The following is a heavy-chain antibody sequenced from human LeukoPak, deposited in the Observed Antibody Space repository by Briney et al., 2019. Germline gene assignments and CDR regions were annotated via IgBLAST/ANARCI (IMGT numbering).Heavy chain of an antibody. CDR3: ARQGDTSSWYNWFDP. CDR2: VYYSGST. D-gene: IGHD6-13*01. J-gene: IGHJ5*02. Sequence: SETLSLTCTVSGGSISSSSYYWGWIRQPPGKGLEWIGSVYYSGSTYYNPSLKSRVTISVDTSKNQFSLKVTSVTAADTAVYYCARQGDTSSWYNWFDPWGQGTLVTVST. CDR1: GGSISSSSYY. V-gene: IGHV4-39*01.